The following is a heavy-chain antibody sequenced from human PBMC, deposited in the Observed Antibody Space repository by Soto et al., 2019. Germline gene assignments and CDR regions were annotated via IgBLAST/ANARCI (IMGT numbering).Heavy chain of an antibody. Sequence: EVQLVQSGAEVIKPGESLKISCKASGYSFTSYWIGWVRQMPGKGLELMGIMYPGDSDTRYSPSFQGQVTISADKSISTAYLQWRSLKASDTATYYCARGKRPPTYYFEYWGQGTLVTVSS. D-gene: IGHD6-6*01. J-gene: IGHJ4*02. CDR3: ARGKRPPTYYFEY. CDR2: MYPGDSDT. V-gene: IGHV5-51*01. CDR1: GYSFTSYW.